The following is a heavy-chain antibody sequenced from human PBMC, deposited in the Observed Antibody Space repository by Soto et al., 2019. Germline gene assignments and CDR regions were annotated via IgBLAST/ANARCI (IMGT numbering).Heavy chain of an antibody. CDR1: SGSISSYY. CDR3: ARISACPYNLFAL. J-gene: IGHJ5*02. CDR2: IYYSGNT. D-gene: IGHD6-25*01. V-gene: IGHV4-59*08. Sequence: PSETLSLTCTVSSGSISSYYWNWIRQPPGKGLEWIGSIYYSGNTNYSPSLKSRVTISVDTSKNQFSLKLNSVTAADTAMYYCARISACPYNLFALCGQGTLVTVSS.